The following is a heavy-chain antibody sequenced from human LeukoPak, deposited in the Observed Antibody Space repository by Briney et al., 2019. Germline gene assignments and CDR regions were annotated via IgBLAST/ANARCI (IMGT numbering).Heavy chain of an antibody. CDR2: IFRTGSA. J-gene: IGHJ4*02. CDR3: ARLTSSYDSASSGYYYFDN. V-gene: IGHV4-38-2*01. Sequence: PSETLSLTCSVSGFSISSGYHWGWIRQSPGKGLVWIGTIFRTGSAYYNASLKSRATIAVDTSTNQFSLKLGSVTAADTAVYYCARLTSSYDSASSGYYYFDNWGQGALVSVSS. CDR1: GFSISSGYH. D-gene: IGHD3-22*01.